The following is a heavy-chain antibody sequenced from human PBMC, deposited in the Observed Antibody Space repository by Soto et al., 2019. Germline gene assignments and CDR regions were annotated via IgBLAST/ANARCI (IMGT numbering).Heavy chain of an antibody. CDR3: ARGIVVVPAAKFYYYGMDV. CDR2: MNPNSGNT. CDR1: GYTFTSYD. D-gene: IGHD2-2*01. V-gene: IGHV1-8*01. J-gene: IGHJ6*02. Sequence: QVQLVQSGAEVKKPGASVKVSCKASGYTFTSYDINWVRQATGQGLEWKGWMNPNSGNTGYAQKFQGRVTMTRNTSISTAYMELSSLRSEDTAVYYCARGIVVVPAAKFYYYGMDVWGQGTTVTVSS.